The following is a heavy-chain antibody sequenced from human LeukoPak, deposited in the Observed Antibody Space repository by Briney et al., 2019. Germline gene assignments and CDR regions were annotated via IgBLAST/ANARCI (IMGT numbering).Heavy chain of an antibody. CDR3: AREGLAARTADYSYYYYMDV. D-gene: IGHD6-6*01. J-gene: IGHJ6*03. Sequence: ASEKVSCTASGYTFTSYAICWVRQAPGQGLEWMGWVSAYTGNINQAQKLQGRVTMTTDKSTSTAYIELRSLRSDDTAVDYCAREGLAARTADYSYYYYMDVWGKGTTVTVS. CDR1: GYTFTSYA. V-gene: IGHV1-18*01. CDR2: VSAYTGNI.